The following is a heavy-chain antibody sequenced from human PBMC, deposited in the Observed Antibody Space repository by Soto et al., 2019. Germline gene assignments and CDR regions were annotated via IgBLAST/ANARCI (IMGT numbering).Heavy chain of an antibody. CDR3: AREKTAWPLAYGLEV. V-gene: IGHV3-21*03. CDR2: ISTRSDV. J-gene: IGHJ6*02. CDR1: EFSLSTYS. D-gene: IGHD2-21*02. Sequence: PGGSMRLCCTASEFSLSTYSMNWVRQAPGKGLEWVSSISTRSDVYYADSVKGRFTIARDNAKNSLSLQMNSLSAEDTGVYYCAREKTAWPLAYGLEVWGQGTTVTVS.